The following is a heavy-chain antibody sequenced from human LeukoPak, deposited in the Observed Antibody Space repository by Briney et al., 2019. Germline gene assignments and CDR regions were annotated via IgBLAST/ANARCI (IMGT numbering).Heavy chain of an antibody. CDR2: IKRDGSEK. CDR3: VRDLNYYDSQTAAHLDL. CDR1: GFTFTDYW. Sequence: GGSLRLSCAASGFTFTDYWMSWVRQAPGKGLEWVANIKRDGSEKYYVDSVKGRFTISRDNAKNSLYLQMNSLRSEDTAFYYCVRDLNYYDSQTAAHLDLWGRGTLITVSS. D-gene: IGHD3-16*01. J-gene: IGHJ2*01. V-gene: IGHV3-7*03.